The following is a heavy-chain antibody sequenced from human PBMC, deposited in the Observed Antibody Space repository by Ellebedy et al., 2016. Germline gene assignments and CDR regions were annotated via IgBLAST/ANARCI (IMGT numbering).Heavy chain of an antibody. V-gene: IGHV1-18*01. J-gene: IGHJ6*02. D-gene: IGHD6-13*01. CDR2: ISGYNGNT. CDR3: ARATKPSIAAAGYYYYGMDV. Sequence: ASVKVSCKASGYTFTSYGISWVRQAPGQGLEWMGWISGYNGNTNYAQKLQVRVTMTTDTSTSTAYMELSSLRSEDTAVYYCARATKPSIAAAGYYYYGMDVWGQGTTVTVSS. CDR1: GYTFTSYG.